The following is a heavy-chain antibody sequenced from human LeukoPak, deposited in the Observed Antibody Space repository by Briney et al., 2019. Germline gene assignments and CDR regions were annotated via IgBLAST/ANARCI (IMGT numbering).Heavy chain of an antibody. J-gene: IGHJ4*02. CDR3: ARVYYGSGLFVSGPDY. CDR1: GGTFSSYA. V-gene: IGHV1-69*13. D-gene: IGHD3-10*01. CDR2: IIPIFGTA. Sequence: SVKVSCKASGGTFSSYAISWVRQAPGQGLEWMGGIIPIFGTANYAQKFQGRVTITADESTSTAYMELSSLRSEDTAVYYCARVYYGSGLFVSGPDYWGQGTLVTVSS.